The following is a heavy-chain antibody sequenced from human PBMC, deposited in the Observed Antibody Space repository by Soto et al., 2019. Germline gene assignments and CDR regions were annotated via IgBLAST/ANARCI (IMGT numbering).Heavy chain of an antibody. CDR1: GGPVSSYT. CDR3: VGDPGTSDDAFAF. CDR2: IIPILGRA. D-gene: IGHD1-1*01. V-gene: IGHV1-69*08. J-gene: IGHJ4*02. Sequence: QVQLVQSGAEVKKPGSSVTVSCKASGGPVSSYTLSWVRQAPGQGLEWMGRIIPILGRASYAGKFQGRVTITANTSTSTAYMALSSLKSADTALYFCVGDPGTSDDAFAFWGQGTLVTVSS.